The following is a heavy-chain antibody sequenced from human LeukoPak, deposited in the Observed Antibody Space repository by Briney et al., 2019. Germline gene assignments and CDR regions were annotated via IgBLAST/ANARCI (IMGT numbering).Heavy chain of an antibody. D-gene: IGHD5-12*01. J-gene: IGHJ4*02. CDR2: IYYSGST. CDR1: GGSISSGGYY. CDR3: ARHGLWLQYFDY. V-gene: IGHV4-31*03. Sequence: PSETLSLTCTVSGGSISSGGYYWSWIRQHPGKGLEWIGYIYYSGSTYYNPSLKSRVTVSVDTSKNQFSLKLSSVTAADTAVYYCARHGLWLQYFDYWGQGTLVTVSS.